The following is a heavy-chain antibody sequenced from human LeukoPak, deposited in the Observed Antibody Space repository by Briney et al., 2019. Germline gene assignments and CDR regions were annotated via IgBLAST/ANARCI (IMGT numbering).Heavy chain of an antibody. V-gene: IGHV1-18*01. CDR3: AREEGYGDSTGLLDY. CDR1: GYTFTSYG. J-gene: IGHJ4*02. CDR2: ISAYNGNT. Sequence: GASVKVSCKASGYTFTSYGISWVRQAPGQGLEWMGWISAYNGNTNYAQKLQGRVTMTTDTSTSTAYMELRSLRSEDTAVYYCAREEGYGDSTGLLDYWGQGTLVTVCS. D-gene: IGHD4-17*01.